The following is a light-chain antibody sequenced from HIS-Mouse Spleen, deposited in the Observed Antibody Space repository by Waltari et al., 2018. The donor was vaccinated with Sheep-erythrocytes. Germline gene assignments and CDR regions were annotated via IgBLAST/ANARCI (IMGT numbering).Light chain of an antibody. CDR3: CSYAGSYNYV. V-gene: IGLV2-11*01. Sequence: QSALTQPRSVSGSPGQSVTISCTGTSSDVGGYNYVSWYQQHPGKAPKLMIYDVSKRPSRVPDRVSGSKSGNTASLTISGLQAEDEADYYCCSYAGSYNYVFGTGTKVTVL. CDR1: SSDVGGYNY. CDR2: DVS. J-gene: IGLJ1*01.